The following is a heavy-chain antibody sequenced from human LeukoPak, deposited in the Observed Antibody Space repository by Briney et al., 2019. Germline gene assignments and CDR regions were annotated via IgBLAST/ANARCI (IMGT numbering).Heavy chain of an antibody. V-gene: IGHV3-30*02. CDR2: IRYDGSNK. CDR3: ANASPRITMRRGVAY. Sequence: GGSLRLSCAASGFTFSSYGMHGVRQARGKGLVCVAFIRYDGSNKYYTDSVKGRFTIPRDNSKKKLYLQMNSLRAEDTAVYYCANASPRITMRRGVAYWGQGTLVTVSS. CDR1: GFTFSSYG. D-gene: IGHD3-22*01. J-gene: IGHJ4*02.